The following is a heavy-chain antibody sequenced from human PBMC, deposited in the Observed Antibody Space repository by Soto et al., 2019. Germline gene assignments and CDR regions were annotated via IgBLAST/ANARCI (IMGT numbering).Heavy chain of an antibody. CDR3: AKSIGRPYYYDSSGYWVLDY. D-gene: IGHD3-22*01. CDR1: GFTFNSYA. V-gene: IGHV3-30*18. Sequence: GGSLRLSCAASGFTFNSYAMHWVRQAPGKGLEWVAVISYDGSNKYYADSVKGRFTISRDNSKNTLYLQMNSLRAEDTAVYYCAKSIGRPYYYDSSGYWVLDYWGQGTLVTVSS. J-gene: IGHJ4*02. CDR2: ISYDGSNK.